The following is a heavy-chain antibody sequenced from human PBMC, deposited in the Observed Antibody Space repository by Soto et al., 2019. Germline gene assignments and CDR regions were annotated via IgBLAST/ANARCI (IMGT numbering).Heavy chain of an antibody. V-gene: IGHV3-11*01. J-gene: IGHJ4*02. Sequence: TGGALRLSCAASGFTFSDYYMSWVRQAPGEGVGWVSYISSSGSTIYYADSVKGRFTISRDNAKNSLYLQMNSLRAEDTAVYYCARVERGITIFGVVIPPFDYWGQGTLVTVSS. CDR2: ISSSGSTI. CDR1: GFTFSDYY. CDR3: ARVERGITIFGVVIPPFDY. D-gene: IGHD3-3*01.